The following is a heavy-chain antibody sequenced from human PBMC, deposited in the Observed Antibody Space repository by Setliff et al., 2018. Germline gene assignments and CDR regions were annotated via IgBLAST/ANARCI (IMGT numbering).Heavy chain of an antibody. D-gene: IGHD2-8*01. V-gene: IGHV1-8*02. J-gene: IGHJ4*02. CDR2: MNPNSGNT. Sequence: ASVKVSCKASGYTFTSNDINWVRQATGQGLEWMGWMNPNSGNTGYAQKFQGRVTMTRNTPISTVYMELNSLRSEDTAVYYCARGRYCTTLSCPYYFDYWGQGTLVTVSS. CDR1: GYTFTSND. CDR3: ARGRYCTTLSCPYYFDY.